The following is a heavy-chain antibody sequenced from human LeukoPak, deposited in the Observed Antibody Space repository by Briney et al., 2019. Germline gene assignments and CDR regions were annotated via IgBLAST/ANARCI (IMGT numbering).Heavy chain of an antibody. Sequence: GGSLRLSCAASGFTFSTYGMNWVRQAPGKGLEWVSTISTNGAATYYTDSVKGRFTISRANSKNTLFLQMNSLRAEDTAIYYCAKGQSTIATRSFDSWGQGTLVTVSS. CDR1: GFTFSTYG. CDR3: AKGQSTIATRSFDS. V-gene: IGHV3-23*01. D-gene: IGHD6-6*01. J-gene: IGHJ4*02. CDR2: ISTNGAAT.